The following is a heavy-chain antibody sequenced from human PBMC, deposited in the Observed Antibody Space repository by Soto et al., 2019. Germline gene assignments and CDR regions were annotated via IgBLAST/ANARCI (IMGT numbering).Heavy chain of an antibody. D-gene: IGHD3-16*01. Sequence: VESLKISCKGSGYSFAGYWITWVRQKPGKGLEWMGRIDPSDSQTYYSPSFRGHVTISVTKSITTVFLQWSSLRASDTAMYYCARDDYKDGGNNWFDPWGQGTLVTVSS. CDR1: GYSFAGYW. J-gene: IGHJ5*02. CDR3: ARDDYKDGGNNWFDP. CDR2: IDPSDSQT. V-gene: IGHV5-10-1*01.